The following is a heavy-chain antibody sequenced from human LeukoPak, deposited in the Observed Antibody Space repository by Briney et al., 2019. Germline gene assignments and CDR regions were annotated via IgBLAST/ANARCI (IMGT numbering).Heavy chain of an antibody. CDR1: GFTFSSYA. CDR2: ISSNGGST. V-gene: IGHV3-64D*06. Sequence: PGGSLRLSCSASGFTFSSYAMHWVRQAPGKGLEYVSAISSNGGSTYYADSVKGRFTISRDNSKNTLYLQMSSLRAEDTAVYYCVKSNLLTFSSSYRSGFDYWGQGTLVTVSS. D-gene: IGHD6-13*01. CDR3: VKSNLLTFSSSYRSGFDY. J-gene: IGHJ4*02.